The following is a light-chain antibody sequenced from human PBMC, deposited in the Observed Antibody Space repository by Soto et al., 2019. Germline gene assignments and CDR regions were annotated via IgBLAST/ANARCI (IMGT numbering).Light chain of an antibody. CDR3: QQYGSSPYT. CDR1: QGVGST. Sequence: ELVLTQSPATLSVSPGERATLSCRASQGVGSTLAWYQQEPGRAPRLLIYDASTRATGIPDRFSGSGSGTDFTLTISRLEPEDFAVYYCQQYGSSPYTFGQGTKLEIK. CDR2: DAS. V-gene: IGKV3-20*01. J-gene: IGKJ2*01.